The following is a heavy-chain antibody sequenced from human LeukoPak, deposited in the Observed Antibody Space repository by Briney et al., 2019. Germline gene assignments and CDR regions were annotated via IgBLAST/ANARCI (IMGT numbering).Heavy chain of an antibody. Sequence: ASVKVSCKASGYSLNAYYMHWVRQAPGQGLEWMGWINPSSGGIKYAQKFQGRVTMARDTSISTTYMELSRLTSDDTAVYYCARGLGLDYWGQGTLVTVSS. CDR3: ARGLGLDY. J-gene: IGHJ4*02. CDR2: INPSSGGI. D-gene: IGHD4-11*01. CDR1: GYSLNAYY. V-gene: IGHV1-2*02.